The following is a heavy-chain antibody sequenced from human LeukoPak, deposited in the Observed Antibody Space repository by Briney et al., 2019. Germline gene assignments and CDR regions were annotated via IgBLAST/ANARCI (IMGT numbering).Heavy chain of an antibody. Sequence: PGGSLRLSCAASGFTFSSYAMSWVRQAPGKGLEWVSAISGSGGSTYYADSVKGRFTISRDNSKNTLYLQMNSLRAEDTAVYYCAKARSTYDYVWGSYGDGMDVWGQGTTVTVSS. CDR2: ISGSGGST. CDR3: AKARSTYDYVWGSYGDGMDV. V-gene: IGHV3-23*01. D-gene: IGHD3-16*01. J-gene: IGHJ6*02. CDR1: GFTFSSYA.